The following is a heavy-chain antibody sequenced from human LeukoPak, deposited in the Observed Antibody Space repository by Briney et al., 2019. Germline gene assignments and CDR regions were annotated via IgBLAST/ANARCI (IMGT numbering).Heavy chain of an antibody. CDR2: ISLSSSTI. V-gene: IGHV3-48*04. Sequence: TGGSLRLSCAASGFTFSGYSMNWIRQAPGKGLEWISYISLSSSTIYYADSVKGRFTISRDNAKNSLYLQMNSLGAEDTAIYYCTRVGYIDEGIDYWGQGTLVTVSS. CDR1: GFTFSGYS. J-gene: IGHJ4*02. D-gene: IGHD5-24*01. CDR3: TRVGYIDEGIDY.